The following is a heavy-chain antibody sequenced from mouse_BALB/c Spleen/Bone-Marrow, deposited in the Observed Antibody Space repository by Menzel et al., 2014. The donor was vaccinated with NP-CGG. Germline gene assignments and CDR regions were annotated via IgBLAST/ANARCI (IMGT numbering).Heavy chain of an antibody. Sequence: EVMLVESGGGLVQPGGSLRLSCATSGFTFTDYYMSWVRQPPGEALEWLGFIRNKANGYTTEYSASVKGRFTISRDNSQSILYLQMNTLRAEDSATYYCARDIGRLLFDYWGQGTTLTVSS. V-gene: IGHV7-3*02. D-gene: IGHD1-2*01. CDR2: IRNKANGYTT. CDR3: ARDIGRLLFDY. J-gene: IGHJ2*01. CDR1: GFTFTDYY.